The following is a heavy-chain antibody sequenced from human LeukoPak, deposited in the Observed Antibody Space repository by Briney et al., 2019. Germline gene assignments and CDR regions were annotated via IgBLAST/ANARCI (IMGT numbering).Heavy chain of an antibody. J-gene: IGHJ4*02. CDR1: GGSISSYY. V-gene: IGHV4-59*08. CDR3: ARHYDSSGYWYYFNY. Sequence: PSETLSLTCTVSGGSISSYYCSWIRQPPGSGLAWIGYIYYSGSTNYSPSLKSRVTISVDTSKNQFSLKLSSVTAADTAVYYCARHYDSSGYWYYFNYWGQGTLVTVSS. CDR2: IYYSGST. D-gene: IGHD3-22*01.